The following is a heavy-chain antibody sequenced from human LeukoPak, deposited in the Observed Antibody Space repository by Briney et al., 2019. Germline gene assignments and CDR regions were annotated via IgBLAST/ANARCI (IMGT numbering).Heavy chain of an antibody. V-gene: IGHV4-59*12. J-gene: IGHJ4*02. CDR2: IYYSGST. CDR3: ARAGKNSRTYDY. D-gene: IGHD2/OR15-2a*01. Sequence: PGGSLRLSCAASGFTFSSYAMSWIRQPPGEGLEWIGHIYYSGSTKYNPSLQSRVTISVDTSKNQFSLKLSSVTAADTAMYYCARAGKNSRTYDYWGQGTLVTVSS. CDR1: GFTFSSYA.